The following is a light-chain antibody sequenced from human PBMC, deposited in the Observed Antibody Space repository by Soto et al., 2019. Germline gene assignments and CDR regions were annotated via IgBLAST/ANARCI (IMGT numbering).Light chain of an antibody. CDR1: QTISRW. Sequence: DIQMTQSPSTRSASVGDRVTITGRASQTISRWLAWYQQKPGKAPKLLISEASSLQSGVPLRFSGSGSGTEFTLAISSLQPDDFATYYFQQYDNYRAFGQGTKVDIK. CDR2: EAS. V-gene: IGKV1-5*03. J-gene: IGKJ1*01. CDR3: QQYDNYRA.